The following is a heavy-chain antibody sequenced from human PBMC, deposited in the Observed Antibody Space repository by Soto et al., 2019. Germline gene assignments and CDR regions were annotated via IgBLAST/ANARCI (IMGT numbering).Heavy chain of an antibody. V-gene: IGHV1-18*01. CDR1: GYTFTSYG. CDR2: ISAYNGNT. J-gene: IGHJ5*02. Sequence: ASVKVSCKASGYTFTSYGISWVRQAPGQGLEWMGWISAYNGNTNYAQKLQGRVTMTTDTSTSTAYMELSSLRSDDTAVYYCARDGTRYSSGSYRFDPWGQGTLVTVSS. CDR3: ARDGTRYSSGSYRFDP. D-gene: IGHD6-19*01.